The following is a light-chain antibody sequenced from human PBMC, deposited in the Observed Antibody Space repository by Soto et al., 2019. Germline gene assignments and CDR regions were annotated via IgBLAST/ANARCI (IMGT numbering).Light chain of an antibody. CDR3: QQYGSSPWK. V-gene: IGKV3-20*01. CDR1: QSVSSSY. J-gene: IGKJ1*01. Sequence: EIVLTQSPGTLSLSPGEKATLSCSASQSVSSSYLAWYQQKPGQAPRLLIYGASSRATGIPDRLSGSGSGTDFTLTISRLEPEDFAVYYCQQYGSSPWKCGQGTKGDIK. CDR2: GAS.